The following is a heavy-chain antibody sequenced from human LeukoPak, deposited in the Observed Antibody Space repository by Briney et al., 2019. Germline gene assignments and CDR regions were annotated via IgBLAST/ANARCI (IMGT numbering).Heavy chain of an antibody. Sequence: GGSLRLSCAASGFTFSSYAMSWVRQAPGKGLEWVSAISGSGGSTYYADSVKGRFTISRDNSKDTLYLQMNSLRAEDTAVYYCAKGREWLVQYYFDYWGQGTLVTVSS. V-gene: IGHV3-23*01. CDR1: GFTFSSYA. CDR3: AKGREWLVQYYFDY. CDR2: ISGSGGST. J-gene: IGHJ4*02. D-gene: IGHD6-19*01.